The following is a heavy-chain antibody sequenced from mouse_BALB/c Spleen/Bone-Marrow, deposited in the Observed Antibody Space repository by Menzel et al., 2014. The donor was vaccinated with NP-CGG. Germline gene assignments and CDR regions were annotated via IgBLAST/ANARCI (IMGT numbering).Heavy chain of an antibody. CDR1: GYTFTSYY. V-gene: IGHV1S81*02. CDR2: ITPSNGDT. CDR3: PREGAY. J-gene: IGHJ3*01. Sequence: VQLQQSGAELVKPGASVKLSCKASGYTFTSYYMYWVKQRPGQGLEWIGEITPSNGDTNFNEKFKSKATLTVDKSSSTAYMQLSSLTSEDSAVYYCPREGAYWGQGTLVTVSA.